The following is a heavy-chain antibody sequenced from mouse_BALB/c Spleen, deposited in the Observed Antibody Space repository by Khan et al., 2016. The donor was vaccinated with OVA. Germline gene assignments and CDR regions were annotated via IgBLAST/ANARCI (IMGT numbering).Heavy chain of an antibody. Sequence: QVQLQQSGAELVKPGASVKLSCKASGYTFTSYYMYWLKQRPGQGLEWIGEINPSTGGTNFHEEFKGQSTLTVDKSSSTAYMQLSSLTTEDSAAYYMTRWVRARSTLWFAYWGQGTLVTVSA. CDR1: GYTFTSYY. J-gene: IGHJ3*01. D-gene: IGHD3-3*01. CDR3: TRWVRARSTLWFAY. V-gene: IGHV1S81*02. CDR2: INPSTGGT.